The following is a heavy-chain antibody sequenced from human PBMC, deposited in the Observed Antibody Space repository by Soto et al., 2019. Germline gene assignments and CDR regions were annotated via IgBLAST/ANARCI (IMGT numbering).Heavy chain of an antibody. CDR3: ARDRIVFDGHAYRGGAPDF. D-gene: IGHD3-16*01. V-gene: IGHV4-4*07. CDR1: GGSISNYY. J-gene: IGHJ4*02. Sequence: PSETLSLTCTVSGGSISNYYWSWIRQSADRGLEWIGRIYTNEDTKYNPSLKSRVGLSIDTSKNQFSLKLRSVTAADTAVYYCARDRIVFDGHAYRGGAPDFWGQGTLVTVSS. CDR2: IYTNEDT.